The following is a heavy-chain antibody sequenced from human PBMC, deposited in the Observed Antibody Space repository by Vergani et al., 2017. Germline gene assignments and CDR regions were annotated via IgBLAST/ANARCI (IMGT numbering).Heavy chain of an antibody. D-gene: IGHD2-8*02. CDR3: ARDRGDWRYSRYFYYYYMVV. CDR2: ISYDGTNK. CDR1: GFTFGDHG. Sequence: QVQLVESGGGVVQPGRSLRLSCAASGFTFGDHGIHWVRRAPGKGLEWVARISYDGTNKYYTNSVRGRFTISRDNSKSTLFLQMHSLRVDDLAVYYCARDRGDWRYSRYFYYYYMVVLGKGTTVTVSS. J-gene: IGHJ6*03. V-gene: IGHV3-30-3*01.